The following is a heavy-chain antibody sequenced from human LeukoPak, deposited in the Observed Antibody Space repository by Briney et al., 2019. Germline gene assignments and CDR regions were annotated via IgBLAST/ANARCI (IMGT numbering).Heavy chain of an antibody. CDR3: AVRQGGSYTGESDY. Sequence: PGGSPRLSCAASGFTFSSYCMHWLRQATGKGLMWVSRMKSDGSSTSYADSVKGRFTISRDNAKNTLYLQMNSLRAEDTAVYYCAVRQGGSYTGESDYWGQGTLVTVSS. D-gene: IGHD3-10*01. J-gene: IGHJ4*02. CDR2: MKSDGSST. V-gene: IGHV3-74*01. CDR1: GFTFSSYC.